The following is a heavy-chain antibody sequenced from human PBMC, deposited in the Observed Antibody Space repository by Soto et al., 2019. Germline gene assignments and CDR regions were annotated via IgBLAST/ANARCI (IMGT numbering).Heavy chain of an antibody. J-gene: IGHJ4*02. CDR1: GFTFSSYS. D-gene: IGHD3-10*02. CDR2: FRGSGDDGTT. CDR3: AKKVNSCSGSQYFDY. Sequence: EVQLLASGGGLVQPGGSLRLSCAASGFTFSSYSMSWVRQAPGKGLEWVSGFRGSGDDGTTYYADSVKGRFTISRDNSKNMLFLQMNSLRAEDTAIYYCAKKVNSCSGSQYFDYWGQGTLVTVSS. V-gene: IGHV3-23*01.